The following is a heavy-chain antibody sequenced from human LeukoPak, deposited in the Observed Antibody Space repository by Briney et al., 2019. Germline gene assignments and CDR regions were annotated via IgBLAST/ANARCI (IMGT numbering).Heavy chain of an antibody. J-gene: IGHJ4*03. D-gene: IGHD4-11*01. CDR3: ARVRPQYYFDY. Sequence: GGSLRLSCAASGFTFSSYSMNWVRQAPGKGLEWVSYISSSSTIYYADSVKGRFTISRDNAKNSLYLQMNSLRAEDTAVYYCARVRPQYYFDYWGKGTTVTISS. CDR2: ISSSSTI. CDR1: GFTFSSYS. V-gene: IGHV3-48*01.